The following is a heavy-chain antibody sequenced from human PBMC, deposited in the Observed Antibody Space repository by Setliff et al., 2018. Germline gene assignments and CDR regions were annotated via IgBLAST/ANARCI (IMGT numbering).Heavy chain of an antibody. CDR3: AREQWLDPPGYYYMDV. D-gene: IGHD6-19*01. Sequence: SETLSLTCTVSGGSISSYYWSWIRQPAGKGLEWIGHIYIGGSANYNPSLKSRVTMSIGTSKNQFSMKLNSVTAADMAVYYCAREQWLDPPGYYYMDVWAKGTTVTVSS. CDR2: IYIGGSA. V-gene: IGHV4-4*07. J-gene: IGHJ6*03. CDR1: GGSISSYY.